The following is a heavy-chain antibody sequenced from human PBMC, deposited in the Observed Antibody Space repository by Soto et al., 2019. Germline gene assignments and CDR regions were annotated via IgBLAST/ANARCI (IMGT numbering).Heavy chain of an antibody. Sequence: EVQLLESGGGLVQPRESLRLSCAASGFTFSSYAMNWVRQAPGKGLEWVSVISGSDDSTYYADSVKGRFTTSRDNSKNTLYLQMNSLRAEDTAVYYCAKRSSASTFDYWGQGTLVTVSS. J-gene: IGHJ4*02. CDR2: ISGSDDST. V-gene: IGHV3-23*01. D-gene: IGHD6-6*01. CDR3: AKRSSASTFDY. CDR1: GFTFSSYA.